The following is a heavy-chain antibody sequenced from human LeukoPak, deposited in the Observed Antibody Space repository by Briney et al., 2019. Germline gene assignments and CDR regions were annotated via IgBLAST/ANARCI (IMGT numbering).Heavy chain of an antibody. Sequence: GASLRLSCAASGFTFSSYWMSWVRQAPGKGLEWVANIKEDGSEKYYVDSVKGRFTISRDNATNSLYLLMNSLRAEDTAVYYCARGAWADLTFWGQGTLVTAPS. D-gene: IGHD3-16*01. CDR2: IKEDGSEK. J-gene: IGHJ4*02. CDR3: ARGAWADLTF. V-gene: IGHV3-7*05. CDR1: GFTFSSYW.